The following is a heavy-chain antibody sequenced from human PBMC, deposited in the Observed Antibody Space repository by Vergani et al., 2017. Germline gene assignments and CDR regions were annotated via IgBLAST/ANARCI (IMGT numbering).Heavy chain of an antibody. Sequence: EVQLVESGGGLVKPGGSLRLSCAASGFTFSSYSMNWVRQAPGKGLEWVSSISSSSSYIYYADSVKGRFTISRDNAKNSLYLQMNSLRAEDTAVYYCARDPWDYSGSYLDYFDYWGQGTLVTVSS. CDR1: GFTFSSYS. D-gene: IGHD1-26*01. CDR2: ISSSSSYI. J-gene: IGHJ4*02. CDR3: ARDPWDYSGSYLDYFDY. V-gene: IGHV3-21*04.